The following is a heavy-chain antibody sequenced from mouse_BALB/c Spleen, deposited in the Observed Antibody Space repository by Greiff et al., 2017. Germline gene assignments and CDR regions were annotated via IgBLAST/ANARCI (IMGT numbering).Heavy chain of an antibody. CDR2: ISSGGGST. D-gene: IGHD1-1*01. CDR3: ARRDYGSSYVY. J-gene: IGHJ2*01. Sequence: EVKLEESGGGLVKPGGSLKLSCAASGFAFSSYDMSWVRQTPEKRLEWVAYISSGGGSTYYPDTVKGRFTISRDNAKNTLYLQMSSLKSEDTAMYYCARRDYGSSYVYWGQGTTLTVSS. V-gene: IGHV5-12-1*01. CDR1: GFAFSSYD.